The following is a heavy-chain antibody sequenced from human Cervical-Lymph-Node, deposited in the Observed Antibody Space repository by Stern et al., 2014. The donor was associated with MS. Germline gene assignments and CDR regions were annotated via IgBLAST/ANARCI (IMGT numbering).Heavy chain of an antibody. CDR3: ARSGPTYFYNSGTSSVPRLFYFDY. CDR2: ISWDDDK. CDR1: GFSLTTRGVG. V-gene: IGHV2-5*02. D-gene: IGHD3-10*01. J-gene: IGHJ4*02. Sequence: QITLKESGPTLVEPTQTLTLTCTFSGFSLTTRGVGVGWIRQPPGKALEWLVVISWDDDKRYSPSLKTRITITKDTSKNQVVLTMTNMDPVDTATYYCARSGPTYFYNSGTSSVPRLFYFDYWGQGTLVTVSS.